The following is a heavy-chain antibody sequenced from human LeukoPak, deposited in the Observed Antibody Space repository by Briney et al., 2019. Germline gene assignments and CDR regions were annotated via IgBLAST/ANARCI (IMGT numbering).Heavy chain of an antibody. J-gene: IGHJ4*02. D-gene: IGHD6-13*01. CDR1: GFTVSSNY. Sequence: GGSLRLSCAASGFTVSSNYMSWVRQAPGKGLEWVSVIYSGGSTYYADSVKGRFTISRDNSKNTLYLQMNSLRAEDTAVYYCARESAAAGTATFDYWGQGTLVTVSS. CDR2: IYSGGST. V-gene: IGHV3-53*01. CDR3: ARESAAAGTATFDY.